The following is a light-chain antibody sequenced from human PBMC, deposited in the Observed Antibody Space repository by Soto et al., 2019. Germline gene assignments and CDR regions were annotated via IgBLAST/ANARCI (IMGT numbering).Light chain of an antibody. Sequence: EIVLTQSPGTLSLSPGERVTLSCRASQSVSSTYLAWYQQKPGQAPRLLIYGASRRATGIPDRVSGSGSGTDFTLTISRLETEDFAVYYCQQYGSSPTTFGQGTRLE. V-gene: IGKV3-20*01. CDR3: QQYGSSPTT. CDR2: GAS. CDR1: QSVSSTY. J-gene: IGKJ5*01.